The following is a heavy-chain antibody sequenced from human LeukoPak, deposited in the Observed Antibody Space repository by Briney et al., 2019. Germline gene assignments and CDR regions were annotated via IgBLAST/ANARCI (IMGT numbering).Heavy chain of an antibody. CDR1: GFTFSDYY. J-gene: IGHJ4*02. Sequence: PGGSLRLSCAASGFTFSDYYMSWIRQAPGKGLEWVSYISSSSSYTNYADSVKGRFTISRDNAKNSLYLQMNSLRAEDTAVYYCARAETMVRGAMDYWGQGTLVTVSS. V-gene: IGHV3-11*05. D-gene: IGHD3-10*01. CDR3: ARAETMVRGAMDY. CDR2: ISSSSSYT.